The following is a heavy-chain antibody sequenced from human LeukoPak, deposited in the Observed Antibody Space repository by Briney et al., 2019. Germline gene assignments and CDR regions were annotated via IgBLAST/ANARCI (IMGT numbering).Heavy chain of an antibody. D-gene: IGHD3-3*01. V-gene: IGHV1-2*02. CDR3: ARFGVVTNDAFDI. Sequence: ASVKVSCKVSGYTFNGYYLHWVRQAPGQGLEWMGWINPNSGVTKFAQQFQSRVTMTWDTSVSTAYMELSRLTSDDTAMYYCARFGVVTNDAFDIWGQGTMVTISS. J-gene: IGHJ3*02. CDR2: INPNSGVT. CDR1: GYTFNGYY.